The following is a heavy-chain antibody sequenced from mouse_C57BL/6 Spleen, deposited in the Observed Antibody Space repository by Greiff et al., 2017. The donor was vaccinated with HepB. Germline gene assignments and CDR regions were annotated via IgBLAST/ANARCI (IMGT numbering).Heavy chain of an antibody. Sequence: EVKLVESGGGLVKPGGSLKLSCAASGFTFSSYTMSWVRQTPEKRLEWVATISGGGGNTYYPDSVKGRFTISRDNAKNTLYLQMSSLRSEDTALYYCARPSHGNYEGWFAYWGQGTLVTVSA. J-gene: IGHJ3*01. CDR3: ARPSHGNYEGWFAY. D-gene: IGHD2-1*01. V-gene: IGHV5-9*01. CDR1: GFTFSSYT. CDR2: ISGGGGNT.